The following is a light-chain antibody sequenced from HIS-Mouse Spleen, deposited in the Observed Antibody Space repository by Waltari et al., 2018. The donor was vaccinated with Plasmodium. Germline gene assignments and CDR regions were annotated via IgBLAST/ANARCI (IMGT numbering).Light chain of an antibody. J-gene: IGKJ2*01. CDR2: AAS. CDR1: QGISSY. CDR3: QQYYSYPYT. Sequence: AIRMTQSPYSLSASTGARVTITCPASQGISSYLAWYQQKPGKAPKLLIYAASTLQSGVPSRFSGSGSGTDFTLTISCLQSEDFATYYCQQYYSYPYTFGQGTKLEIK. V-gene: IGKV1-8*01.